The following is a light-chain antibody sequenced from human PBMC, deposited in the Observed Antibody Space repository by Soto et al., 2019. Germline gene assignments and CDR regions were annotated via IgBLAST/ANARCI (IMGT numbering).Light chain of an antibody. Sequence: EVVLTQSPGTLSLSPGERATLSCRASQSVSSNYLAWYQQKPGQAPRVLTYGASRRATGIPDRFSGSGSGTDFALTISRLEPEDFAVYYCQQYGNSPTTFGQVTRLEIK. V-gene: IGKV3-20*01. CDR1: QSVSSNY. CDR3: QQYGNSPTT. CDR2: GAS. J-gene: IGKJ5*01.